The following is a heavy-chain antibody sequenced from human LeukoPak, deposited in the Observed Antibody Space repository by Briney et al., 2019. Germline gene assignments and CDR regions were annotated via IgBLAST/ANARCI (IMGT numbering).Heavy chain of an antibody. CDR2: IYYSGST. J-gene: IGHJ4*02. CDR3: ARQGADGYSPYYFDS. V-gene: IGHV4-59*08. D-gene: IGHD5-24*01. CDR1: GGSISSYY. Sequence: SETLSLTCTASGGSISSYYWSWIRQPPGKGLERIGYIYYSGSTNYNPSLKSRVTISTDTSKNQSSLKLSSVTAADTAAYYCARQGADGYSPYYFDSWGQGTLVTVSS.